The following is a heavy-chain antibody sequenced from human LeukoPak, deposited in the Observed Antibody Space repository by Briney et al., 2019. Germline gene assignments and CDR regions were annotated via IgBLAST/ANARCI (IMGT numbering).Heavy chain of an antibody. Sequence: PSETLSLTCTVSGYSISSGYYWGWIRQPPGKGLEWIGSIYHSGRTFYNPSLKSRVTISVDTSKNQFSLKLTSVTAADTAVYYCARAPGTTFDYWGHGNMVTVSS. J-gene: IGHJ4*01. D-gene: IGHD4-17*01. CDR2: IYHSGRT. CDR1: GYSISSGYY. V-gene: IGHV4-38-2*02. CDR3: ARAPGTTFDY.